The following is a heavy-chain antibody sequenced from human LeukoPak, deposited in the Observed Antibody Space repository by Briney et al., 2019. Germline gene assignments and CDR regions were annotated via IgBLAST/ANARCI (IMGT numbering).Heavy chain of an antibody. Sequence: GGSLRLSCAASGFTFSSYWMSWVRQAPGKGPEWVAHIKQDASQEDHVDSVKGRFTISRDNAKNSLYLQMNSLRAEDTAVYYCARGVVYPTWSGPHWSDYWGQGTLVTVST. CDR1: GFTFSSYW. D-gene: IGHD3-3*01. J-gene: IGHJ4*02. CDR2: IKQDASQE. V-gene: IGHV3-7*01. CDR3: ARGVVYPTWSGPHWSDY.